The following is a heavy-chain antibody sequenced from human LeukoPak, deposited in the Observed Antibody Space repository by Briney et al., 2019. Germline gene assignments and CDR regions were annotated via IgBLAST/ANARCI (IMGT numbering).Heavy chain of an antibody. Sequence: SETLSLTCTVSGGSISSSSYYWGWIRQPPGKGLEWIGSIYYSGSTYYNPSLKSRVTISVDTSKNQFSLKLSSVTAADTAVYYCARDTAIEGVYYMDVWGKGTTVTVSS. V-gene: IGHV4-39*07. D-gene: IGHD5-18*01. CDR3: ARDTAIEGVYYMDV. CDR1: GGSISSSSYY. J-gene: IGHJ6*03. CDR2: IYYSGST.